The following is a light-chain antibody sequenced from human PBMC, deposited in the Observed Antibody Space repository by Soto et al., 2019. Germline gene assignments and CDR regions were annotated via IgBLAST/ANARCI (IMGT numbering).Light chain of an antibody. V-gene: IGKV3-15*01. CDR2: GAS. CDR3: QQYNNWPPRAT. J-gene: IGKJ1*01. CDR1: QSVSSN. Sequence: EIVMTQSPATLSVSPGERATLSRRASQSVSSNLAWYQQKPGQAPRLLIYGASTRATGIPARFSGSGSGTEFTLTISSLQSEDFAVYYCQQYNNWPPRATFGQGTKVDIK.